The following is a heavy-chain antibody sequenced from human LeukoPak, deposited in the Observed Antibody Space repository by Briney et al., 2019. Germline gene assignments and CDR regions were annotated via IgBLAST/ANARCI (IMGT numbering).Heavy chain of an antibody. CDR3: ARDALPYDFWSGRKEPYNWFDP. CDR1: GGTFSSYA. CDR2: IIPIFGTA. D-gene: IGHD3-3*01. J-gene: IGHJ5*02. Sequence: ASVEVSCKASGGTFSSYAISWVRQAPGQGLEWMGGIIPIFGTANYAQKFQGRVTITAGKSTSTAYMELSSLRSEDTAVYYCARDALPYDFWSGRKEPYNWFDPWGQGTLVTVSS. V-gene: IGHV1-69*06.